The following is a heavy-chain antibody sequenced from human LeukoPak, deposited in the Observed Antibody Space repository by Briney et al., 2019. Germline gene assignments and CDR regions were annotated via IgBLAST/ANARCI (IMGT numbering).Heavy chain of an antibody. D-gene: IGHD6-6*01. V-gene: IGHV4-34*01. CDR3: AILWRSRSGSPFDY. Sequence: SETLSLTCAVYGGSFSGYYWSWIRQPPGKGLEWIGEINHSGSTNYNPSLKSRVTISVDTSKNQSSLKLSSVTAADTAVYYCAILWRSRSGSPFDYWGQGTLVTVSS. J-gene: IGHJ4*02. CDR2: INHSGST. CDR1: GGSFSGYY.